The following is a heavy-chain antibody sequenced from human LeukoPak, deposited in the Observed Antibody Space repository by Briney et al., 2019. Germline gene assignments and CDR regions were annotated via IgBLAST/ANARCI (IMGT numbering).Heavy chain of an antibody. V-gene: IGHV3-48*01. CDR3: ARDQYDTWSRRGNFDS. Sequence: PGGSLRLSCAASGFTFNAFGMNWVRQAPGKGLEWVSYIGTTSGAIYYADSVKGRFTISRDSAKNSLYLQMNSLRAEDTAVFYCARDQYDTWSRRGNFDSWGQGTLVIVSS. D-gene: IGHD3-3*01. CDR1: GFTFNAFG. CDR2: IGTTSGAI. J-gene: IGHJ4*02.